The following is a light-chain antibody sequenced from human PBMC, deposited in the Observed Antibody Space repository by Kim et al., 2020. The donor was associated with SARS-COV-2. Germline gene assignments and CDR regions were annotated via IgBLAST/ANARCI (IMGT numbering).Light chain of an antibody. CDR3: QQRSNWYT. CDR2: DAS. J-gene: IGKJ2*01. V-gene: IGKV3-11*01. CDR1: RSASSY. Sequence: LSLSAGERATPSCRARRSASSYLAWYQQKPGQAPRLLNYDASIRATGIPGRFSGSGSGTDFPLTISSLEPEDFAVYYCQQRSNWYTFGQGTKLEI.